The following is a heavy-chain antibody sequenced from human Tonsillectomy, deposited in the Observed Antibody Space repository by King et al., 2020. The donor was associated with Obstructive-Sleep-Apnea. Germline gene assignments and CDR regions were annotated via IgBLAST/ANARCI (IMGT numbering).Heavy chain of an antibody. CDR3: AGDSSYASGTYYSLLS. Sequence: VQLVESGGGVVQAGGSLRLSCEVSGLSFSDVGFHWVRQAPGEGLEWLAVISYDGSNKKYADSVKGRLTISRDNFRNTVYLQINSLRGEDTAIFYCAGDSSYASGTYYSLLSWGQGTRVTVSS. CDR1: GLSFSDVG. J-gene: IGHJ5*02. V-gene: IGHV3-30*04. D-gene: IGHD3-10*01. CDR2: ISYDGSNK.